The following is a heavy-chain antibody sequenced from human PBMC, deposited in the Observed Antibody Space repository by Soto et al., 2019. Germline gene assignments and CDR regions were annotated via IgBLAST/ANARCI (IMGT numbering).Heavy chain of an antibody. Sequence: GEDVQIACRGSGCSFPGQWIGWVRQTPGKGLEWVGSIYPADSDTRYSACFRGRVIISGGKSSRTAYLEWSSLKASDSAMYYCVRIPHIFTCYDDHSDLKSFCAQGSSV. CDR1: GCSFPGQW. J-gene: IGHJ6*02. CDR2: IYPADSDT. D-gene: IGHD3-16*01. CDR3: VRIPHIFTCYDDHSDLKSF. V-gene: IGHV5-51*01.